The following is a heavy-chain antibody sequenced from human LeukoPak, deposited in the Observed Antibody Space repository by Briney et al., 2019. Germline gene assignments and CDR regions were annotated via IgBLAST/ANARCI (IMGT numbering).Heavy chain of an antibody. CDR3: ARGGTLRAAAGNDY. D-gene: IGHD6-13*01. Sequence: SVKVSCKASGGTFSSYTISWVRQAPGQGLEWMGRIIPILGIANYAQKFQGRVTITADKSTSTAYMELSSLRSEDTAVYYCARGGTLRAAAGNDYWGQGTLVTVSS. CDR1: GGTFSSYT. CDR2: IIPILGIA. V-gene: IGHV1-69*02. J-gene: IGHJ4*02.